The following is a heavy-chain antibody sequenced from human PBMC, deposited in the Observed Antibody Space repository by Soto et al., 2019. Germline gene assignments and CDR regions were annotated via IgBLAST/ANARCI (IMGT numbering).Heavy chain of an antibody. CDR3: ARDIAYYYDSSGYYRNWFDP. Sequence: PSETLSLTCTVSGASISSYYWSWIRQPPGKGLEWIGYIFYNGNTKYNPSLQSRVTISVDTSKNQFSLKLTSVTAADTAVYYCARDIAYYYDSSGYYRNWFDPWGQGTLVTVSS. D-gene: IGHD3-22*01. V-gene: IGHV4-59*01. CDR1: GASISSYY. CDR2: IFYNGNT. J-gene: IGHJ5*02.